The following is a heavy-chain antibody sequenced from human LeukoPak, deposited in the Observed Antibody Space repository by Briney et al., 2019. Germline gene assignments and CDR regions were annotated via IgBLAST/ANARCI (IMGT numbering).Heavy chain of an antibody. D-gene: IGHD3-16*01. J-gene: IGHJ3*02. Sequence: PGGSLRLSCAASGFTFSIYWMYWVRQAPGKGLMWVSRCDSDGSGTTYVDSVKGRFTVSRDNAKSTLYLQMSSLRAEDTAVYYYATSSVWGGAFNIWGQGTMVTVSS. CDR1: GFTFSIYW. CDR3: ATSSVWGGAFNI. V-gene: IGHV3-74*01. CDR2: CDSDGSGT.